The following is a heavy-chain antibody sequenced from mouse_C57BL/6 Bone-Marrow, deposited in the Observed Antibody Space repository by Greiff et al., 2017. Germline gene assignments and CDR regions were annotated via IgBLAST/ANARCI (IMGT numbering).Heavy chain of an antibody. CDR2: IDPSDSYT. D-gene: IGHD2-4*01. CDR3: ARRGYDSD. CDR1: GYTFTSYW. V-gene: IGHV1-50*01. Sequence: VQLQQPGAELVKPGASVKLSCKASGYTFTSYWMQWVKQRPGQGLEWIGEIDPSDSYTNYNQKFKGKATLTVDTSSSTAYMQLSSRTSEDSAGYYCARRGYDSDWGQGTLVTVAA. J-gene: IGHJ3*01.